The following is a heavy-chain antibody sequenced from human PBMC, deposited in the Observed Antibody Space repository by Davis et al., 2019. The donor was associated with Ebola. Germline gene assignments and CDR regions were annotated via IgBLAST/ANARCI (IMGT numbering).Heavy chain of an antibody. V-gene: IGHV3-13*01. CDR3: ARDPHGLDV. J-gene: IGHJ6*02. CDR1: GFTFSNFD. CDR2: IGTAGDT. Sequence: PGGSLRLSCAASGFTFSNFDMHWVRQGKGKSLEWVSGIGTAGDTYYLDSVKGRFTISRENAKNSLHLQMNSLITGDTAVYYCARDPHGLDVWGQGTTVTVSS.